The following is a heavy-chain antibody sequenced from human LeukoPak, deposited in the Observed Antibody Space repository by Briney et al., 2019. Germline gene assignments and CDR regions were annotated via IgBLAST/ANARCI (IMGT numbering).Heavy chain of an antibody. V-gene: IGHV1-18*01. CDR3: ARPYAAKLYCRGDCSPDY. D-gene: IGHD2-21*02. CDR1: GYTFTSYG. Sequence: GASVKVSCKASGYTFTSYGISWVRQAPGQGLEWMGWISAYNGNTNYAQKLQGRVTMTTDISTSTAYMEVRSLRSDDTAVYYCARPYAAKLYCRGDCSPDYWGQGTLVTVSS. CDR2: ISAYNGNT. J-gene: IGHJ4*02.